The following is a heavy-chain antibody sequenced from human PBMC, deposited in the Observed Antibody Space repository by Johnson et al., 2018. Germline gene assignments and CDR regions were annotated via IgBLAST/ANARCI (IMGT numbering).Heavy chain of an antibody. Sequence: VQLVQSGGGLVQPGGSLKLSCAASGFTFSGSAMHWVRQASGKGLEWVGRIRSKANNYATAYAASVKGRFTVSRDDSKNTAYLQMNSLKTEDTAVDYCTRDPYLSSGGGDDALDSWGQGTMVTVSS. CDR2: IRSKANNYAT. CDR1: GFTFSGSA. CDR3: TRDPYLSSGGGDDALDS. D-gene: IGHD2-15*01. V-gene: IGHV3-73*01. J-gene: IGHJ3*02.